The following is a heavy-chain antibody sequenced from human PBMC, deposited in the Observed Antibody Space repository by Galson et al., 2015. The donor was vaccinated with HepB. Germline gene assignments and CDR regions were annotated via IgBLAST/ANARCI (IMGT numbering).Heavy chain of an antibody. CDR3: ARISKGANQKDY. Sequence: ETLSLTCAVYGGSFSGYYWSWIRQPPGKGLEWIGEINHSGSTNYNPSLKSRVTISVDTSKNQFSLKLSSVTAADTAVYYCARISKGANQKDYWGQGTLVTVPS. V-gene: IGHV4-34*01. J-gene: IGHJ4*02. D-gene: IGHD1-26*01. CDR2: INHSGST. CDR1: GGSFSGYY.